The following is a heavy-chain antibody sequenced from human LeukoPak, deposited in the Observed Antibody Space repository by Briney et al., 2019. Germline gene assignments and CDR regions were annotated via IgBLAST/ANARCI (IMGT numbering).Heavy chain of an antibody. CDR1: GFSLTTSGMC. Sequence: SGPTLVNPTQTLTLTCTFSGFSLTTSGMCVSWIRQPPGKALEWLARIDWDDDKYYSTSLKTRLTVFKDTSKNQVVLTMTNMDPVDTATYYCVRLPCRHGYNPVWGQGTLVTVSS. CDR2: IDWDDDK. J-gene: IGHJ4*02. V-gene: IGHV2-70*11. D-gene: IGHD5-24*01. CDR3: VRLPCRHGYNPV.